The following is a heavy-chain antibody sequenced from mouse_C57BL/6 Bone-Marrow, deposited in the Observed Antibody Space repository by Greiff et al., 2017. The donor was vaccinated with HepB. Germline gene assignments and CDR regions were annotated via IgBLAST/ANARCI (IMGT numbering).Heavy chain of an antibody. D-gene: IGHD2-4*01. Sequence: VQLQQSGPELVKPGASVKISCKASGYAFSSSWMNWVKQRPGKGLEWIGRIYPGDGDTNYNGKFKGKATLTADKSSSTAYMQLSSLTSEDSAVYFCARWYDYYYFDYWGQGTTLTVSS. V-gene: IGHV1-82*01. J-gene: IGHJ2*01. CDR1: GYAFSSSW. CDR2: IYPGDGDT. CDR3: ARWYDYYYFDY.